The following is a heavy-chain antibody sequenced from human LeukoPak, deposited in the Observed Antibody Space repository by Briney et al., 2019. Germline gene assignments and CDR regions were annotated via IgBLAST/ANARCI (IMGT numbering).Heavy chain of an antibody. V-gene: IGHV1-69*13. CDR1: GYTFTSYY. CDR3: AVETVVVALDY. D-gene: IGHD2-15*01. Sequence: SVKVSCKASGYTFTSYYMHWVRQAPGQGLEWMGGIIPIFGTANYAQKFQGRVTITADESTSTAYMELSSLRSEDTAVYYCAVETVVVALDYWGQGTLVTVSS. CDR2: IIPIFGTA. J-gene: IGHJ4*02.